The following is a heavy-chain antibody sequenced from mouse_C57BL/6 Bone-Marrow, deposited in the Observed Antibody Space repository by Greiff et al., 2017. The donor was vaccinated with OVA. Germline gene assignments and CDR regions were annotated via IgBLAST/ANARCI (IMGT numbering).Heavy chain of an antibody. CDR3: TEPGTVFDC. J-gene: IGHJ2*01. Sequence: VQLKQSGGGLVQPGGSMKVSCVASGFTFSNYWMNWVRQSPEKGLEWVAQVRLKSDNYATFYAESVKGRFTISRGDSKSSVYLQMNNLRAEDTGVYYCTEPGTVFDCWGQGTILTVSS. V-gene: IGHV6-3*01. CDR1: GFTFSNYW. CDR2: VRLKSDNYAT. D-gene: IGHD4-1*01.